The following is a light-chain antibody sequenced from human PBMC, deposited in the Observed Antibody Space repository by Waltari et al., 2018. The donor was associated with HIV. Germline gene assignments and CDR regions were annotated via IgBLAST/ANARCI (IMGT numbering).Light chain of an antibody. CDR1: SSNIGSNT. J-gene: IGLJ1*01. CDR3: AAWDDSLNGYV. V-gene: IGLV1-44*01. CDR2: SNN. Sequence: QSVLTPPPSASGTPGQRVPISCSGSSSNIGSNTVNWYQQLPGTAPKLLIYSNNQRPSGVPDRFSGSKSGTSASLAISGLQSEDEADYYCAAWDDSLNGYVFGTGTKVTVL.